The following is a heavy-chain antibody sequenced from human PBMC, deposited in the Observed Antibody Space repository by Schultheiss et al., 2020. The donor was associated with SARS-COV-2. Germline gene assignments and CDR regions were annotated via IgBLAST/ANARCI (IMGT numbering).Heavy chain of an antibody. CDR1: GGSISSSSYY. CDR2: IYYSGST. V-gene: IGHV4-39*01. J-gene: IGHJ5*02. D-gene: IGHD4-17*01. CDR3: ARGLGGYGDYTYNWFDP. Sequence: SQTLSLTCTVSGGSISSSSYYWGWIRQPPGKGLEWIGSIYYSGSTYYNPSLKSRVTISVDTSKNQFSLKLSSVTAADTAVYYCARGLGGYGDYTYNWFDPWGQGTLVTVSS.